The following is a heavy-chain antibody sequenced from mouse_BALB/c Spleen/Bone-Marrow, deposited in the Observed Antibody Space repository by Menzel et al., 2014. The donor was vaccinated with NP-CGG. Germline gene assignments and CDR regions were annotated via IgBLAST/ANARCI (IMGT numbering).Heavy chain of an antibody. J-gene: IGHJ3*01. CDR1: GYSFTGFF. CDR2: IKPYNGDP. Sequence: LQNSGPESVKPGVSVKTSCKGSGYSFTGFFMNWMKKSHGKSLERIGRIKPYNGDPFYNQKFKGKSTLTVGKSSSTAHMELLSLTSEDSAVYYCGRGDYDYDSWFGYWDQGTLVTVST. V-gene: IGHV1-37*01. D-gene: IGHD2-4*01. CDR3: GRGDYDYDSWFGY.